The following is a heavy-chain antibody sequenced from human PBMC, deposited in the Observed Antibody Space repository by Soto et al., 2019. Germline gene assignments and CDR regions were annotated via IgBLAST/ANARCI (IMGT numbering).Heavy chain of an antibody. Sequence: ASETLSLTCTVSGGSISSGDYYWSWIRQPPGKGLEWIGYIYYSGSTYYNPSLKSRVTISVDTSKNQFSLKLSSVTAADTAVYYCASSLNYYDSSGYYYVPEAYDAFDIWGQGTMVTGSS. CDR2: IYYSGST. CDR1: GGSISSGDYY. V-gene: IGHV4-30-4*01. J-gene: IGHJ3*02. D-gene: IGHD3-22*01. CDR3: ASSLNYYDSSGYYYVPEAYDAFDI.